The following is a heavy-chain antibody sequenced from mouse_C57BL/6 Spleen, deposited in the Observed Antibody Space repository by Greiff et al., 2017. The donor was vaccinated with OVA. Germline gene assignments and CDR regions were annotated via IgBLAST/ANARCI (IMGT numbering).Heavy chain of an antibody. Sequence: EVKLQQSGPELVKPGASVKISCKASGYTFTDYYMNWVKQSHGKSLEWIGDINPNNGGTSYNQKFKGKATLTVDKSSSTAYMELRSLTSEDSAVYYCARSFYYGSSGYFDYWGQGTTLTVSS. CDR3: ARSFYYGSSGYFDY. CDR2: INPNNGGT. CDR1: GYTFTDYY. J-gene: IGHJ2*01. D-gene: IGHD1-1*01. V-gene: IGHV1-26*01.